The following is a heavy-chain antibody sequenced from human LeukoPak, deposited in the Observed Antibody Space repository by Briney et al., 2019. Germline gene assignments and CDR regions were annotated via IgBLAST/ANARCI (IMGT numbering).Heavy chain of an antibody. CDR2: IYPGDSDT. Sequence: GESLKISCKGSGYSFTNYWIGWVRQMPGKGLEWMGIIYPGDSDTRYSPSFQGQVTMSADKSINTAYLQWSSLKASDTAMYYCARRQGCSSTSCPPDSWGQGTLGTVSS. V-gene: IGHV5-51*01. J-gene: IGHJ4*02. CDR3: ARRQGCSSTSCPPDS. CDR1: GYSFTNYW. D-gene: IGHD2-2*01.